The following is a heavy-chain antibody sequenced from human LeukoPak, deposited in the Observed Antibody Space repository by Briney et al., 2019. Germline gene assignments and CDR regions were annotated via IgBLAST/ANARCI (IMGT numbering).Heavy chain of an antibody. Sequence: SQTLSLTCTVSGGSISSGGYYWSWIRQPPGKGLEWIGYIYHSGSTYYNPSLKSRVTISVDTSKNQFSLKLSSVTAADTAVYYCARGMRPHGYSSSWYVLYYWGQGTLVTVSS. V-gene: IGHV4-30-2*01. J-gene: IGHJ4*02. CDR1: GGSISSGGYY. CDR2: IYHSGST. CDR3: ARGMRPHGYSSSWYVLYY. D-gene: IGHD6-13*01.